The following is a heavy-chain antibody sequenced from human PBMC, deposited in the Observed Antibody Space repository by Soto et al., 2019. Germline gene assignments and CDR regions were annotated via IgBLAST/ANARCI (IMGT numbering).Heavy chain of an antibody. D-gene: IGHD3-10*01. V-gene: IGHV4-30-4*01. Sequence: QVQLQESGPGLVKPSQTLSLTCTVSGGSISSGDYYWSWIRQPPGKGLEWIGYIYYSGSTYYNPSIKSRVTLSVDTSKNHFSLKLSSVTAADTAVYYCATIKLGSNRLDYWGQGTLVTVSS. CDR3: ATIKLGSNRLDY. J-gene: IGHJ4*02. CDR2: IYYSGST. CDR1: GGSISSGDYY.